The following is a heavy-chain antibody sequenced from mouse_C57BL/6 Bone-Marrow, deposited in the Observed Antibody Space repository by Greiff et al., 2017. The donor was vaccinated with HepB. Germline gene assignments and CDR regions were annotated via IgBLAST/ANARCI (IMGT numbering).Heavy chain of an antibody. V-gene: IGHV1-53*01. CDR1: GYTFTSYW. Sequence: QVQLQQPGTELVKPGASVKLSCKASGYTFTSYWMHWVKQRPGQGLEWIGNINPSNGGTNYNDKFKSKATMTVDKSSSTTYMQLSSLTSEDSAVYYFARSPSYGGSYFDYWGQGTTLTVSS. CDR3: ARSPSYGGSYFDY. D-gene: IGHD1-1*01. CDR2: INPSNGGT. J-gene: IGHJ2*01.